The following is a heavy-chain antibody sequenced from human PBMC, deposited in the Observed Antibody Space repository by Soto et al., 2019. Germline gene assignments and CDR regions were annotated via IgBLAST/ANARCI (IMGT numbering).Heavy chain of an antibody. CDR2: IDWDDDK. Sequence: SGPAGEPTQTLTLTCTFSGFSLSTSGMRVSWIRQPPGKALEWLARIDWDDDKFYSTSLKTRLTISKDTSKNQVVLTMTNMDPVDTATYYCARIIAARNYFDYWGQGTLVTVSS. J-gene: IGHJ4*02. CDR3: ARIIAARNYFDY. V-gene: IGHV2-70*04. CDR1: GFSLSTSGMR. D-gene: IGHD6-6*01.